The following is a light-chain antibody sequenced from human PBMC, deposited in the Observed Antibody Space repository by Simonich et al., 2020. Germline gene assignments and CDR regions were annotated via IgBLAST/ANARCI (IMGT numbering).Light chain of an antibody. CDR2: AAS. Sequence: DIQMTQSPSSLSASVGDRVTITCRASQIISSYLNWYQQKPGKAPKLLIYAASSLQSGVPSRFSGSGSGTDFTLTISSLQPEDFATYYCQQANSFPYTFGQGTKLEIK. CDR1: QIISSY. J-gene: IGKJ2*01. CDR3: QQANSFPYT. V-gene: IGKV1-39*01.